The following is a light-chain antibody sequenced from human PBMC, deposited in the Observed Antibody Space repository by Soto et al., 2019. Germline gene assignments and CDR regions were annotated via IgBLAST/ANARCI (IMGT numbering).Light chain of an antibody. V-gene: IGKV1-39*01. CDR2: GAT. Sequence: IQMTQSPSSLSASVGDRVTITCRASQSIDSYLNWYQQNPGQAPKLLIFGATSLQSGVPSRFSGSGFGTDFSLPISSLQPDDIASYYCQQSYRTPRTFGQGTKVEIK. J-gene: IGKJ1*01. CDR3: QQSYRTPRT. CDR1: QSIDSY.